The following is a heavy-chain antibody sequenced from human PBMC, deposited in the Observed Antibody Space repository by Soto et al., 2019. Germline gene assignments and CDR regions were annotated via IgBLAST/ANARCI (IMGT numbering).Heavy chain of an antibody. CDR1: GGSISSSDYY. CDR3: AREVSPNSRGWYTVLVRWFGP. Sequence: QVQLQESGPGLVKPSQTLSLTCTVSGGSISSSDYYWSWIRQHPGKGLEWIGYIYYSGSAYYNRSLKSLVTISADTSKNQFSLKVTSVTAEDTAVYYCAREVSPNSRGWYTVLVRWFGPWGQGTLVTVSS. V-gene: IGHV4-31*01. J-gene: IGHJ5*02. D-gene: IGHD6-19*01. CDR2: IYYSGSA.